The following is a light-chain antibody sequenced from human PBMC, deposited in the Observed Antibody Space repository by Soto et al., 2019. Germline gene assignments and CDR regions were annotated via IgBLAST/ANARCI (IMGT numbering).Light chain of an antibody. V-gene: IGKV3-20*01. CDR2: GAS. J-gene: IGKJ1*01. CDR1: QSVSSSY. CDR3: QQYAGPRT. Sequence: EIVLTQSPGTLSLSPGERATLSCRASQSVSSSYLAWYQQKPGQAPRLLIYGASSRATGIPDRFSGSGSGTDFPLTISRLEPEDFAVYYCQQYAGPRTCGQGTKGDIK.